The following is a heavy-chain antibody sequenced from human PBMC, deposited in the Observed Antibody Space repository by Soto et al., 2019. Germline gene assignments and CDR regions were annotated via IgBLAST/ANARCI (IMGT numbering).Heavy chain of an antibody. J-gene: IGHJ4*02. CDR1: GGSISGHF. CDR3: AGVARSGWSPDY. CDR2: IFYSGST. D-gene: IGHD6-19*01. V-gene: IGHV4-59*11. Sequence: QVQLQESGPGLVKPSETLSLTCTVSGGSISGHFWTWIRQPPGKALEWIGYIFYSGSTNYNPSLNSRGTMSLDTSKNQLCLKLSSVSVADTDVYYCAGVARSGWSPDYWGPGTQSPSP.